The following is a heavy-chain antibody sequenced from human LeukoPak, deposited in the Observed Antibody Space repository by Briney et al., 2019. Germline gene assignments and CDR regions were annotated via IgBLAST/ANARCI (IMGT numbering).Heavy chain of an antibody. CDR3: ARQPYSSGFNWFDP. V-gene: IGHV4-39*01. CDR2: IYYSGST. D-gene: IGHD6-19*01. CDR1: GGSISSSSYY. Sequence: SETLSLTCTVSGGSISSSSYYWGWIRQPPGKGLEWIGSIYYSGSTYYSPSLKSRVTISVDTSKNHFSLKLSSVTAADTAVYYCARQPYSSGFNWFDPWGQGTLVTVSS. J-gene: IGHJ5*02.